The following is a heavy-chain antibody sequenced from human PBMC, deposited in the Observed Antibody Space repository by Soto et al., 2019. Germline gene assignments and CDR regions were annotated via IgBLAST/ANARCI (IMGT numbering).Heavy chain of an antibody. V-gene: IGHV6-1*01. CDR1: GDSVSSNSAA. Sequence: QVQLQQSGPGLVKPSQTLSVTCGISGDSVSSNSAAWNWLRQSPSRGLEWLGRTYYRSKWYNDYALSVENPDTSKNHSSLQLNFVTPEDTAVYFCARGEQYSGRIFDYWGQGTLVIVSS. D-gene: IGHD1-26*01. CDR2: TYYRSKWYN. J-gene: IGHJ4*02. CDR3: ARGEQYSGRIFDY.